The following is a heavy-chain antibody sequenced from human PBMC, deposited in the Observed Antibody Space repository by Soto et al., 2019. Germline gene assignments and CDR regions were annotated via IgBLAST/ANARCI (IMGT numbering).Heavy chain of an antibody. CDR3: AREPLAHSYFDF. J-gene: IGHJ4*02. Sequence: QVQLQESGPGLVKPSENLSLTCTVSGGSISGYYWSWIRQPAGKGLEWIGRMYNSERTNYNPSLKSRVTMSMDTSKNQFSLKLTSVTAADTAVYFCAREPLAHSYFDFWGREALVTVSS. CDR2: MYNSERT. V-gene: IGHV4-4*07. CDR1: GGSISGYY.